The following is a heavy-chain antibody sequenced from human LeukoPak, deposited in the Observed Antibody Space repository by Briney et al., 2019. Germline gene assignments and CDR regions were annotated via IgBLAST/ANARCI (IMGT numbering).Heavy chain of an antibody. J-gene: IGHJ4*02. CDR1: GFTFSSYW. D-gene: IGHD3-9*01. Sequence: GGSLRLSCAASGFTFSSYWMHWVRQAPGKGLVWVSRINSDGSSTSYADTVKGRFTISRDNAKNTLYLQMNSLRAEDTAVYYCTTLTGYYYGYWGQGTLVTVSS. CDR2: INSDGSST. CDR3: TTLTGYYYGY. V-gene: IGHV3-74*01.